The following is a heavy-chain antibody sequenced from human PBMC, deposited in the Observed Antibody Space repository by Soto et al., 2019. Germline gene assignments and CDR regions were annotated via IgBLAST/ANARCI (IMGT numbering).Heavy chain of an antibody. D-gene: IGHD5-12*01. V-gene: IGHV4-31*03. Sequence: SATLSLTCTVSGGSISSGGYYWSWIRQHPGKGLEWIGYIYYSGSTYYNPSLKSRVTISVDTSKNQFSLKLSSVTAADTAVYYCARVEIVGPIDIWGQGTMVTVSS. J-gene: IGHJ3*02. CDR1: GGSISSGGYY. CDR3: ARVEIVGPIDI. CDR2: IYYSGST.